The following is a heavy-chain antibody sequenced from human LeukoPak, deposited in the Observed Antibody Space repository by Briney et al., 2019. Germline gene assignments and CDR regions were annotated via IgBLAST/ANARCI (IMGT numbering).Heavy chain of an antibody. CDR2: ISYDGSNK. J-gene: IGHJ4*02. D-gene: IGHD1-1*01. CDR1: GFTFSSYA. Sequence: GRSLRLSCAASGFTFSSYAMHWVRQAPGKGLEWVAVISYDGSNKYYADSVKGRFTISRDDSKNTLYLQMNSLRAEDTAVYYCARDLKRGERRMDYWGQGTLVTVSS. V-gene: IGHV3-30*04. CDR3: ARDLKRGERRMDY.